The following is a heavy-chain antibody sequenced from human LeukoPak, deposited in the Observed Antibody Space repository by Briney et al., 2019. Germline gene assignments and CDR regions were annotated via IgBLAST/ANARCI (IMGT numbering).Heavy chain of an antibody. CDR1: GGSFSGYY. D-gene: IGHD6-19*01. J-gene: IGHJ5*02. V-gene: IGHV4-59*01. CDR2: IYYSGST. CDR3: VAVAGYNWFDP. Sequence: SETLSLTCAVYGGSFSGYYWSWIRQPPGKGLEWIGYIYYSGSTNYNPSLKSRVTISVDTSKNQFSLKLSSVTAADTAVYYCVAVAGYNWFDPWGQGTLVTVSS.